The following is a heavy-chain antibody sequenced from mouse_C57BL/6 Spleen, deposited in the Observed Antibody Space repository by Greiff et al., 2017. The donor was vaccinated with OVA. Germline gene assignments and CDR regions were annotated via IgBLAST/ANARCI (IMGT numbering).Heavy chain of an antibody. CDR1: GYSITSGYY. CDR3: ARFYYDVYYSDS. V-gene: IGHV3-6*01. CDR2: ISYDGSN. Sequence: VQLKQSGPGLVKPSQSLSLTCSVTGYSITSGYYWNWIRQFPGNKLEWMGYISYDGSNNYNPSLKNRISITRDTSKNQFFLKLTSVTTEDTATHICARFYYDVYYSDSRGPGTTLTVSP. D-gene: IGHD2-4*01. J-gene: IGHJ2*01.